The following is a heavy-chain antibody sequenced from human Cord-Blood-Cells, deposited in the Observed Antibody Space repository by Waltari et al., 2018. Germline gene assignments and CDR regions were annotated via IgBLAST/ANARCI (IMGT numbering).Heavy chain of an antibody. J-gene: IGHJ4*02. CDR3: ARHKTNFDY. CDR1: GGSLSGYY. CDR2: INHSGST. V-gene: IGHV4-34*01. Sequence: QVQLQQWGAGLLKPSEPLSLTCAVSGGSLSGYYWSWIRQPPGKGLEWIGEINHSGSTNYNPSLKSRVTISVDTSKNQFSLKLSSVTAADTAVYYCARHKTNFDYWGQGTLVTVSS.